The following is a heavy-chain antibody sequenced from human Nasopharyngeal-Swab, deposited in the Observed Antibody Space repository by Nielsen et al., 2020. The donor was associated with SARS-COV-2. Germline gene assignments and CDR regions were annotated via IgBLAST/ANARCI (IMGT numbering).Heavy chain of an antibody. V-gene: IGHV3-21*01. D-gene: IGHD3-3*01. Sequence: GVLKISCAASGFTFNNYNFNWVRQAPGKGLEWVSSISSSSSYIYYADSVKGRFTISRDNAKNSLYLQMNSLRAEDTAVYYCARDGLDYDFWSAYFMDVWGQGTTVTVS. CDR2: ISSSSSYI. CDR1: GFTFNNYN. J-gene: IGHJ6*02. CDR3: ARDGLDYDFWSAYFMDV.